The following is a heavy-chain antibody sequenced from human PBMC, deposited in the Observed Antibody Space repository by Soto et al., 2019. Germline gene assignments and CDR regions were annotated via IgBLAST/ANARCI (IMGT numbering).Heavy chain of an antibody. D-gene: IGHD6-19*01. V-gene: IGHV3-33*01. Sequence: GGSLRLSCAASGFTFSSYGMHWVRQAPGKGLEWVAVIWYDGSNKYYADSVKGRFTISRDNSKNTLYLQMNSLRAEDTAVYYCARGPGIAVAGSFDYWGQGTLVTVSS. CDR3: ARGPGIAVAGSFDY. CDR2: IWYDGSNK. J-gene: IGHJ4*02. CDR1: GFTFSSYG.